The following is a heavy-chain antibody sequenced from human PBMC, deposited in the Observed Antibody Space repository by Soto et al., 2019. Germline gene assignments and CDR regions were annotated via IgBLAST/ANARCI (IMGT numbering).Heavy chain of an antibody. CDR3: ARMIFGRSGEYYFDY. D-gene: IGHD3-3*01. CDR1: GFSLSTSGMC. Sequence: SGPTLVNPTQTLTLTCTFSGFSLSTSGMCVSWIRQPPGKALEWLARIDWDDAKYFNTSLKTRLTVSKDTSKTQVVPTMTNMDPVDTATYYCARMIFGRSGEYYFDYWGQGILVTVSS. J-gene: IGHJ4*02. V-gene: IGHV2-70*11. CDR2: IDWDDAK.